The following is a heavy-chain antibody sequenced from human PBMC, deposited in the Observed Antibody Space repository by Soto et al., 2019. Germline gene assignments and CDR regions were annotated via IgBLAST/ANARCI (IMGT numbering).Heavy chain of an antibody. J-gene: IGHJ5*02. V-gene: IGHV4-59*01. D-gene: IGHD1-26*01. CDR1: DGSISSYY. CDR3: AGFSSGTYLFDL. Sequence: SETLSITCTVSDGSISSYYWSWIRQPPGKGLEWIGYIYGTGTTNYSPSLTNRVTISVDMSKNQFSLRLSSVTAADTAVYYCAGFSSGTYLFDLWGQGTPVTVSS. CDR2: IYGTGTT.